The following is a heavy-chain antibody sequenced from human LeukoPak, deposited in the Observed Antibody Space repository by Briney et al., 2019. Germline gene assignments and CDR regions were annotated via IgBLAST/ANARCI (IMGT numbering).Heavy chain of an antibody. CDR1: GYTFTGYY. CDR2: INPNGRGT. CDR3: ARDLFCSSTSCYGGTDNWFDP. J-gene: IGHJ5*02. D-gene: IGHD2-2*01. Sequence: ATVKVSCKASGYTFTGYYMHWVRQAPGQGLEWMGWINPNGRGTNYAQKFQGRVTMTRDTSISTAYMELSRLRSDDTAVYYCARDLFCSSTSCYGGTDNWFDPWGQGTLGNVSS. V-gene: IGHV1-2*02.